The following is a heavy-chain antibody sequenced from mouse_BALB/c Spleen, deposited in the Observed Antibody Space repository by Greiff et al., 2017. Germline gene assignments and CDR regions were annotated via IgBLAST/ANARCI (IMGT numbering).Heavy chain of an antibody. V-gene: IGHV1S81*02. J-gene: IGHJ3*01. CDR2: INPSNGRT. Sequence: QVQLQQPGAELVKPGASVKLSCKASGYTFTSYWMHWVKQRPGQGLEWIGEINPSNGRTNYNEKFKSKATLTVDKSSSTAYMQLSSLTSEDSAVYYCARSTMITTKGFAYWGQGTLVTVSA. D-gene: IGHD2-4*01. CDR1: GYTFTSYW. CDR3: ARSTMITTKGFAY.